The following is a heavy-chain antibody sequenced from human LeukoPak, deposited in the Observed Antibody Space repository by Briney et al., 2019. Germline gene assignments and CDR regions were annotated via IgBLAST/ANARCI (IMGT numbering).Heavy chain of an antibody. Sequence: GESLRISCKGSGYSFTSYWISWARQMPGKGLEWMGRIDPSDSYTNYSPSFQGHVTISADKSISTAYLQWSSLKASDTAMYYCARDLGYYGSGSSRFDPWGQGTLVTVSS. V-gene: IGHV5-10-1*01. CDR3: ARDLGYYGSGSSRFDP. D-gene: IGHD3-10*01. CDR1: GYSFTSYW. CDR2: IDPSDSYT. J-gene: IGHJ5*02.